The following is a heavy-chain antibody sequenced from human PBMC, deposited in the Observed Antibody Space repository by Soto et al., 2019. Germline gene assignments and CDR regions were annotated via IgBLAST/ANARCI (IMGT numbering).Heavy chain of an antibody. J-gene: IGHJ6*02. V-gene: IGHV1-69*01. Sequence: QVQLVQSGAEVKKPGSSVKVSCKASGGTFSSYAISWVRQAPGQGLEWMGGLIPIFGTAHYAQKFQGRVTITADESTSTAYMALSSLRSEDTAVYYCARDLIVVVPAARDGDYYYGMDVWGQGTTVTVSS. CDR3: ARDLIVVVPAARDGDYYYGMDV. CDR1: GGTFSSYA. D-gene: IGHD2-2*01. CDR2: LIPIFGTA.